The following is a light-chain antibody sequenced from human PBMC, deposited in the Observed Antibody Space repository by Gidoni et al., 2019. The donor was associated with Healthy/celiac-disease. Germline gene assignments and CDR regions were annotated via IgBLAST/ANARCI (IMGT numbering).Light chain of an antibody. CDR2: DAS. J-gene: IGKJ2*01. CDR3: QQYNSYPYT. V-gene: IGKV1-5*01. Sequence: DIQMTQSLSTLSASVGDRVTITCRASQSISSWLAWYQQKPGKAPKLLIYDASSLESGVPSRFSGSGSGTEFTLTISRLQPDDFATYYCQQYNSYPYTFGQGTKLEIK. CDR1: QSISSW.